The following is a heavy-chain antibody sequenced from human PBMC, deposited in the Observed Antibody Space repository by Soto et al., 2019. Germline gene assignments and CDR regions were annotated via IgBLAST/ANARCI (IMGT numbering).Heavy chain of an antibody. CDR2: ISSSSSYI. CDR3: ARDGALWYYGSGSYYHFDY. V-gene: IGHV3-21*01. D-gene: IGHD3-10*01. Sequence: PGGSLRLSCAASGFTFSSYSMNWVRQAPGKGLEWVSSISSSSSYIYYADSVKGRFTISRDNAKNSLYLQMNSLRAEDTAVYYCARDGALWYYGSGSYYHFDYWGQGTLVTVSS. CDR1: GFTFSSYS. J-gene: IGHJ4*02.